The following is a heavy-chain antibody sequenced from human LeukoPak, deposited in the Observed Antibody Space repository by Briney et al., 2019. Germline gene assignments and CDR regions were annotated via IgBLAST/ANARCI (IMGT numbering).Heavy chain of an antibody. V-gene: IGHV1-2*02. CDR2: INPNSGGT. D-gene: IGHD5-18*01. CDR3: ATYTAMLDPQSNYDYYMDA. CDR1: GYTFTGYY. Sequence: ASVKASCKASGYTFTGYYMHWVRPAPGQGREWMGWINPNSGGTNYAQKFQGRVTMTRDTSISTAYMELSRLRSDDTAVYYCATYTAMLDPQSNYDYYMDAWGKGTTVTVSS. J-gene: IGHJ6*03.